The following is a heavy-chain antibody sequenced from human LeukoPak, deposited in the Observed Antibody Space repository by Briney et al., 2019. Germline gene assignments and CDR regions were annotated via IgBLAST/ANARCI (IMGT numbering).Heavy chain of an antibody. CDR3: ARRFPRLDV. J-gene: IGHJ6*04. CDR1: GGSFSGYY. V-gene: IGHV4-34*01. Sequence: SETLSLTCAVYGGSFSGYYWSWIRQPPGKGLEWIGEIKHSGSTNYNPSLKSRVTISVDTSKNQFSLKLSSVTAADTAVYYCARRFPRLDVWGKGTTVTVSS. CDR2: IKHSGST.